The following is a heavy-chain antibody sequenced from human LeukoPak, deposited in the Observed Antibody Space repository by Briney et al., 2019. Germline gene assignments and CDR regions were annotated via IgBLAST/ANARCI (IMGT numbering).Heavy chain of an antibody. Sequence: SLRLSCAASGFTFDDYAMHWVRQAPGKGLEWVSGISWNSGSIGYADSVKGRFTISRDNAKNSLYLQMNSLRAEDTALYYCAKATNEYGDYVWDYWGQGTLVTVSS. CDR2: ISWNSGSI. D-gene: IGHD4-17*01. J-gene: IGHJ4*02. CDR3: AKATNEYGDYVWDY. CDR1: GFTFDDYA. V-gene: IGHV3-9*01.